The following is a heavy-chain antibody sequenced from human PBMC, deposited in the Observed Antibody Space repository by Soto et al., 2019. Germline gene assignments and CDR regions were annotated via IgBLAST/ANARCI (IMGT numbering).Heavy chain of an antibody. Sequence: GASVKLSCKAPGYTFTGYYMHWVRQAPGKGLEWMGWINPNSGGTNYAQKFQGWVTMTRDTSISTAYMELSRLRSDDTAVYYCASGLAGANAFDIWGQGTMVTVSS. CDR2: INPNSGGT. CDR1: GYTFTGYY. J-gene: IGHJ3*02. V-gene: IGHV1-2*04. CDR3: ASGLAGANAFDI. D-gene: IGHD1-26*01.